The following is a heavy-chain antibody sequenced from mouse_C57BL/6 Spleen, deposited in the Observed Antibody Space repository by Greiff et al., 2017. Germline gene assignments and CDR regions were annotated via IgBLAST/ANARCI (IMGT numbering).Heavy chain of an antibody. D-gene: IGHD1-1*01. Sequence: VQLQQSGAELVRPGTSVKVSCKSSGYAFTNYLIEWVKQRPGQGLEWIGVINPGSGGTHYNEKFKGKATLTADKSSSTAYMQLRSLTSEDSAVFACAKSKYYDSSYDCDYWGQGTTLTVSS. V-gene: IGHV1-54*01. CDR2: INPGSGGT. CDR1: GYAFTNYL. J-gene: IGHJ2*01. CDR3: AKSKYYDSSYDCDY.